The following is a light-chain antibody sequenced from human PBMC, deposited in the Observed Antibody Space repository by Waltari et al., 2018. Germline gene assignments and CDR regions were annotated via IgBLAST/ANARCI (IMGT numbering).Light chain of an antibody. CDR3: SSYTTSTTRV. CDR1: SSDVGAYNY. J-gene: IGLJ3*02. Sequence: QSALTQPASVSGSPGQSIAISCTGTSSDVGAYNYVSWYQHHPGKAPKLMIYEVSNRPSGISNRFSGSKADNTASLTISGLQAEDEADYYCSSYTTSTTRVFGGGTKLTVL. CDR2: EVS. V-gene: IGLV2-14*01.